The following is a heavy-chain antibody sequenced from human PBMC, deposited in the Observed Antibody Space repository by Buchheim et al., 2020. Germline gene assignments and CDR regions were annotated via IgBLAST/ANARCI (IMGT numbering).Heavy chain of an antibody. CDR1: GFTFSSYA. J-gene: IGHJ6*02. CDR2: ILYDGSNK. Sequence: QGQLVESGGGVVQPGRSLRLSCAASGFTFSSYAMHWVRQAPGKGLEWVAVILYDGSNKYYADSVKGRFTISRDNFKNTLYLQMNSLRAEDTAVYYCARFKEDSYYGMDVWGQGTT. CDR3: ARFKEDSYYGMDV. V-gene: IGHV3-30*04.